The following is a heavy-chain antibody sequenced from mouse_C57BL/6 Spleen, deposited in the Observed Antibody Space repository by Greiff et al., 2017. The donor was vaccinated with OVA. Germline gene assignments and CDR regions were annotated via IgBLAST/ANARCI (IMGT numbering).Heavy chain of an antibody. CDR2: IYPGDGDT. J-gene: IGHJ1*03. CDR3: ARGDYDYSRYFDV. V-gene: IGHV1-80*01. Sequence: QVQLKESGAELVKPGASVKISCKASGYAFSSYWMNWVKQRPGKGLEWIGQIYPGDGDTNYNGKFKGKATLTADKSSSTAYMQLSSLTSEDSADYFCARGDYDYSRYFDVWGTGTTVTVSS. CDR1: GYAFSSYW. D-gene: IGHD2-4*01.